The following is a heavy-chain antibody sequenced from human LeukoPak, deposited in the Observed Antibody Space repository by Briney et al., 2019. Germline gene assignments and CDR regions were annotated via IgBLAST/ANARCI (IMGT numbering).Heavy chain of an antibody. V-gene: IGHV3-48*04. J-gene: IGHJ4*02. CDR1: GFDFSTYS. Sequence: GGSLRLSCAASGFDFSTYSIDWVRQAPGKGLEWVSYISSSSSNIYHADSVKGRFTISRDNAKNSMHLQMNSLRAEDTAVYYCARVGRSGWTVDYWGQGTLVTVSS. CDR2: ISSSSSNI. D-gene: IGHD6-19*01. CDR3: ARVGRSGWTVDY.